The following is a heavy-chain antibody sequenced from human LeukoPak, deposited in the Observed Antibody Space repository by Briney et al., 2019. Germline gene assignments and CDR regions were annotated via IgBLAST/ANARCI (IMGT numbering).Heavy chain of an antibody. V-gene: IGHV3-23*01. CDR3: AKDGYYYDSSGYYDGGYFDY. D-gene: IGHD3-22*01. CDR2: ISGSAKST. Sequence: PGGSLRLSCAASGFTFSSYAMSWVRQAPGKGLEWVSGISGSAKSTYYADSVKGRFTISRDNSKNTMYLQMKSLRAEDTAEYFCAKDGYYYDSSGYYDGGYFDYWGQGTLVTVSS. J-gene: IGHJ4*02. CDR1: GFTFSSYA.